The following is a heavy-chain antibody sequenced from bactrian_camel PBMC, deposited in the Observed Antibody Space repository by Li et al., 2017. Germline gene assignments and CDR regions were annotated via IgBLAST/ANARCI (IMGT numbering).Heavy chain of an antibody. CDR1: SLTYSSNC. CDR3: AAGQTCGNWWKASEFGY. D-gene: IGHD7*01. J-gene: IGHJ6*01. Sequence: QVQLVESGGDSVQAGGSLGLSCTSDSLTYSSNCMAWFRQVPGKEREGVAAIYRHGDFTYYGDSVRGRFTIAQDNAQTTAYLQMTSLKPEDSAMYFCAAGQTCGNWWKASEFGYWGQGTQVTVS. V-gene: IGHV3S6*01. CDR2: IYRHGDFT.